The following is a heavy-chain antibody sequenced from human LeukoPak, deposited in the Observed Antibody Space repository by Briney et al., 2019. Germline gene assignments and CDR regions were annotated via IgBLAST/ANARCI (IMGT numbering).Heavy chain of an antibody. CDR3: AREPGEDWNGYDY. D-gene: IGHD1-1*01. V-gene: IGHV1-69*05. J-gene: IGHJ4*02. Sequence: SVKVSCKASGGTFSSYAISWVRQAPGQGLGWMGGIIPIFSTANYALKFQGRVTITTDESTSTAYMELSSLRSEDTAVYYCAREPGEDWNGYDYWGQGTLVTVSS. CDR2: IIPIFSTA. CDR1: GGTFSSYA.